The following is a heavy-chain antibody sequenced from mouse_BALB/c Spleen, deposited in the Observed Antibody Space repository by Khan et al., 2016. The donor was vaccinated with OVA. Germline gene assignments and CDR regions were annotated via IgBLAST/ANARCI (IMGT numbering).Heavy chain of an antibody. Sequence: QVQLKQSGPGILQPSQTLSLTCSFSGFSLTTSGMGVTWIRQPSGKGLEWLAHIYWDDEKRYNPSLKSRLTISKDTSRNQVFLKITSVDTADTATYYCVRNLYDYDPWFAYWGQGTLVTVSA. CDR3: VRNLYDYDPWFAY. CDR2: IYWDDEK. D-gene: IGHD2-4*01. CDR1: GFSLTTSGMG. J-gene: IGHJ3*01. V-gene: IGHV8-12*01.